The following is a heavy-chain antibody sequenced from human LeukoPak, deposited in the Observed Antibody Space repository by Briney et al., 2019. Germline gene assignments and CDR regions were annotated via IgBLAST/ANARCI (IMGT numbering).Heavy chain of an antibody. CDR3: ARGPPTYYYDSSGYQWRAFDI. CDR2: IKHSGST. D-gene: IGHD3-22*01. J-gene: IGHJ3*02. Sequence: SETLSLTCAVYGGSFSGYYWSWIRQPPGKGLEWLGEIKHSGSTNYNPSLKSRVTISVDTSKNQFSLKLSSVTAADTAVYYCARGPPTYYYDSSGYQWRAFDIWGQGTMVTVSS. CDR1: GGSFSGYY. V-gene: IGHV4-34*01.